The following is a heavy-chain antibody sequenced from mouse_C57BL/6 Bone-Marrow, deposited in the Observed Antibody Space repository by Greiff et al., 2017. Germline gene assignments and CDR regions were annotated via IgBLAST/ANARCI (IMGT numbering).Heavy chain of an antibody. CDR1: GYTFTSYW. Sequence: VQLQQPGAELVMPGASVKLSCKASGYTFTSYWMHWVKQRPGQGLEWIGEFDPSDSYTNYNQKFKGKFTLTVEKSSSTAYMQLSSLTSEDSSVYYCARSWFAYWGQGTLVTVSA. J-gene: IGHJ3*01. CDR3: ARSWFAY. CDR2: FDPSDSYT. V-gene: IGHV1-69*01.